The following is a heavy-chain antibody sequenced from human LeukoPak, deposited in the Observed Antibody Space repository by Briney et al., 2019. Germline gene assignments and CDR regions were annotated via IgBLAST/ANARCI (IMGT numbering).Heavy chain of an antibody. CDR2: IIPIFGTA. CDR3: ARVAGGQTDYCSSTRCYFERWFDP. J-gene: IGHJ5*02. D-gene: IGHD2-2*01. Sequence: SVKVSCKASGGTFSSYAISWVRQAPGQGLEWMGGIIPIFGTANYAQKFQGRVTITTDESTSTAYMELSSLRSEDTAVYYCARVAGGQTDYCSSTRCYFERWFDPWGQGTLVTVSS. V-gene: IGHV1-69*05. CDR1: GGTFSSYA.